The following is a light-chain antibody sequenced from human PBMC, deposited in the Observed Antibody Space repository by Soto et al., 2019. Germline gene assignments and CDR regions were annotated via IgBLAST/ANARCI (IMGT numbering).Light chain of an antibody. Sequence: EIVLTRSPGTLSVSPGERVTLSCRATQSVNSNFLAWYQQRPGQAPRLLLLRASYRATGIPDRFSGSGSGTDFTLTIRRLEAEDFAVYYCQQYSSSPPEFTFGPGTRVDSK. CDR3: QQYSSSPPEFT. J-gene: IGKJ3*01. V-gene: IGKV3-20*01. CDR1: QSVNSNF. CDR2: RAS.